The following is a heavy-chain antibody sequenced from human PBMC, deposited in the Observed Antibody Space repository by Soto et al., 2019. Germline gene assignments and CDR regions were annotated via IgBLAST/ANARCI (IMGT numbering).Heavy chain of an antibody. V-gene: IGHV1-2*02. Sequence: QVQLVQYGAEVKQPGASVRVSCKASGDTHTIYFIHWLRQAPGQGLEWMGWINSVSGGANYAPRFQGRVAMTRDRSSATAFMELSRLRSDDTVVYYCARGGSYYAHWGQGTLVTVSS. J-gene: IGHJ4*02. CDR1: GDTHTIYF. CDR3: ARGGSYYAH. D-gene: IGHD1-26*01. CDR2: INSVSGGA.